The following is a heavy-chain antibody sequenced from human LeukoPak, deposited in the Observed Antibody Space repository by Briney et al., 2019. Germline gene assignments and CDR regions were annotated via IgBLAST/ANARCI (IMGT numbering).Heavy chain of an antibody. CDR3: ARDRGIAAGPGDAFDI. J-gene: IGHJ3*02. CDR2: IIPIFGTA. CDR1: GGTFTSYA. D-gene: IGHD6-6*01. V-gene: IGHV1-69*13. Sequence: GASVKVSCKASGGTFTSYAISWVRQAPGQGLEWMGGIIPIFGTANYAQKFQGRVTITADESTSTAYMELSSLRSEDTAVYYCARDRGIAAGPGDAFDIWGQGTMVTVSS.